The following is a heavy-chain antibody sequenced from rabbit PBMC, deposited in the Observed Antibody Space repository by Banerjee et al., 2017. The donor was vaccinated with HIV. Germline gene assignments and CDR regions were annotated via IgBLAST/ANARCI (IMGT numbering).Heavy chain of an antibody. J-gene: IGHJ4*01. Sequence: QEQLVESGGGLVTLGGSLKLTCKASGIDFSSSFWISWVRQTPGKGLEWIGIIYGGSGSTDYASWVNGRLTISLDNAQNTVFLQMTSLTAADTATYFCARGDYTYTYTGSTYAPYFNLWGPGTLVTVS. CDR2: IYGGSGST. CDR1: GIDFSSSFW. D-gene: IGHD6-1*01. V-gene: IGHV1S45*01. CDR3: ARGDYTYTYTGSTYAPYFNL.